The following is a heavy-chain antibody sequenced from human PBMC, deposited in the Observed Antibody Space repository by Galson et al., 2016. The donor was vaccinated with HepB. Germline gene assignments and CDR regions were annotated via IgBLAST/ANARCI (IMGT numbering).Heavy chain of an antibody. CDR2: MSANAGST. J-gene: IGHJ1*01. CDR3: AKARWASSWVGFQH. D-gene: IGHD6-13*01. V-gene: IGHV3-23*01. Sequence: SLRLSCAASGFTFNNYAMSWVRQAPGKGLEWVSTMSANAGSTYYADSVKGRFTISRDNSKNTLYLRMNSLRVEDTAKYYCAKARWASSWVGFQHWGQGTLVTVSS. CDR1: GFTFNNYA.